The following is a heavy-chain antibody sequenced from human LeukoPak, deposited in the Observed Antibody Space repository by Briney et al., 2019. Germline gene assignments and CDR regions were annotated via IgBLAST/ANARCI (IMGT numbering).Heavy chain of an antibody. CDR1: GFTFSSYS. J-gene: IGHJ4*02. Sequence: GGSLRLSCAASGFTFSSYSMNWVRQAPGKWLEWVSSISSSSSYIYYADSVKGRFTISRDNAKNSLYLQMNSLRAEDTAVYYCARDNPQHIVVLNAGYLDYWGQGTLVTVSS. CDR2: ISSSSSYI. CDR3: ARDNPQHIVVLNAGYLDY. V-gene: IGHV3-21*01. D-gene: IGHD2-21*01.